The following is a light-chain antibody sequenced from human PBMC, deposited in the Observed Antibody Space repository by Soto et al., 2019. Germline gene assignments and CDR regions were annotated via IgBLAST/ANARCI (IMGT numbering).Light chain of an antibody. V-gene: IGKV3-20*01. CDR3: QQYRVSRLMFT. CDR2: GAS. J-gene: IGKJ2*01. CDR1: QSVSNNY. Sequence: EIVLVQSPGTLSLSPGERATLSCRASQSVSNNYLAWYPQQPGQAPRLLIYGASSRATGVPDRFSGSGTGTDIGLTLTRMEPEDLAVYFCQQYRVSRLMFTFGQGTKVGVK.